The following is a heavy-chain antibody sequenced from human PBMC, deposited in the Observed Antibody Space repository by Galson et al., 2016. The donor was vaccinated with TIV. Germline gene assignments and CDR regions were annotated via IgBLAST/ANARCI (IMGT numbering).Heavy chain of an antibody. Sequence: SLRLSCAASGFTFSKFWMHWVRQVPGKGLVWVSRIKTDGSRTDYVDAVQGRFTISRDNVKNMVYLQMDSLRVEDTAVYYCRARGYSRAHDVFDFWGRGTMVTVSS. J-gene: IGHJ3*01. V-gene: IGHV3-74*01. CDR1: GFTFSKFW. CDR2: IKTDGSRT. CDR3: RARGYSRAHDVFDF. D-gene: IGHD5-12*01.